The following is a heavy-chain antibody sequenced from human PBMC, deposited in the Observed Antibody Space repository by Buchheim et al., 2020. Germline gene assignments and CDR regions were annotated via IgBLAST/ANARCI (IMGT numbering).Heavy chain of an antibody. V-gene: IGHV3-72*01. D-gene: IGHD4-23*01. J-gene: IGHJ4*02. CDR2: SRNKANSFTT. CDR1: GFSVSDHY. Sequence: EVQLVESGGGLVQPGGSLRLSCAASGFSVSDHYMDWVRQAPGKGLEWVGRSRNKANSFTTHYAASVKGRFTISRDDSKNSVDLQMNRLKTEDAAVYCCAREDFGGSFDYWGQG. CDR3: AREDFGGSFDY.